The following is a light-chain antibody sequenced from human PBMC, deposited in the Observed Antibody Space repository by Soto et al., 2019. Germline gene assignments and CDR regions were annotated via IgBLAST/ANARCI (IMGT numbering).Light chain of an antibody. Sequence: DIQMTQSPSSQSASVGDRVAITCQASQGISNYLAWYQQKPGKVPKLLIYAASTLQSGVPSRFSGSGSGTDFTLTISSLQPEDVATYYCQKYNSAPYTFGQGTKLEIK. J-gene: IGKJ2*01. CDR1: QGISNY. CDR3: QKYNSAPYT. V-gene: IGKV1-27*01. CDR2: AAS.